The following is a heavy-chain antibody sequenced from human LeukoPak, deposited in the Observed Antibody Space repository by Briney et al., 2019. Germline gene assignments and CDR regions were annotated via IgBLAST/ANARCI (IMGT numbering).Heavy chain of an antibody. CDR2: ISSSSSYI. D-gene: IGHD1-26*01. CDR3: ASARIVGAPSAFDT. V-gene: IGHV3-21*01. Sequence: GGSLRLSCAASGFTFSSYSMNWVRQAPGKGLEWVSSISSSSSYIYYADSVKGRFTISRDNAKNSLYLQMNSLRAEDSAVYYCASARIVGAPSAFDTWGQGTMVTVSS. J-gene: IGHJ3*02. CDR1: GFTFSSYS.